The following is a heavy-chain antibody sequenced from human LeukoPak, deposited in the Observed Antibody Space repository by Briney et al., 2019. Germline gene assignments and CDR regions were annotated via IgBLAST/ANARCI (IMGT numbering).Heavy chain of an antibody. D-gene: IGHD3-10*02. J-gene: IGHJ6*02. Sequence: ASVKVSCKASGYTFTNYYINWVRQAPGQGLEWMGLINPIGAGTSYAQKFQGRVTMTIDTSTSTVHMELNSLGSEDTAVYYCARNYYVTFYGMDVWGQGTAVTASS. CDR3: ARNYYVTFYGMDV. CDR2: INPIGAGT. V-gene: IGHV1-46*01. CDR1: GYTFTNYY.